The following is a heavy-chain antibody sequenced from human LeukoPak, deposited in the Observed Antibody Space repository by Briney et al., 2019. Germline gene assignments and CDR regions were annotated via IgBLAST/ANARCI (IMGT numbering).Heavy chain of an antibody. J-gene: IGHJ4*02. V-gene: IGHV3-23*01. CDR1: GFTFSSYA. D-gene: IGHD2-2*01. CDR3: ASGPFGVVPAAMSFDY. Sequence: PGGSLRLSCAASGFTFSSYAMSWVRQAPGKGLEWVSAISGSGGSTYYANSVKGRFTISRDNSKNTLYLQMGSLRAEDTAVYYCASGPFGVVPAAMSFDYWGQGTLVTVSS. CDR2: ISGSGGST.